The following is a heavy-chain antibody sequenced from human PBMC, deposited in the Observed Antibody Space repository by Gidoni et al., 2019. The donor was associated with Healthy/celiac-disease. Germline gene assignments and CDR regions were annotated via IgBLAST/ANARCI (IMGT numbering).Heavy chain of an antibody. J-gene: IGHJ6*02. CDR2: INHSGST. CDR3: ATGTNGVCYPDYYYGMDV. V-gene: IGHV4-34*01. Sequence: QVQLQQWGAGLLKPSETLSLTCAVYGGSFSGYYWSWIRQPPGKGLEWIGEINHSGSTNYNPSRKSRVTISVDTSKNQFSLKLSSVTAADTAVYYCATGTNGVCYPDYYYGMDVWGQGTTVTVSS. CDR1: GGSFSGYY. D-gene: IGHD2-8*01.